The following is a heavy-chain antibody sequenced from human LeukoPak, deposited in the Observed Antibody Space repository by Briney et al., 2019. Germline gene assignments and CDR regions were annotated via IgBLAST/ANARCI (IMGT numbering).Heavy chain of an antibody. CDR3: ASNTYYYGSGSYLVLDY. Sequence: GGSLRLSCAASGFTFSSYEMNWVRQAPGKGLEWVSYISSSGSTIYYADSVKGRFTISRDNAENSLYLQMNSLRAEDTAVYYCASNTYYYGSGSYLVLDYWGQGTLVTVSS. J-gene: IGHJ4*02. CDR2: ISSSGSTI. V-gene: IGHV3-48*03. CDR1: GFTFSSYE. D-gene: IGHD3-10*01.